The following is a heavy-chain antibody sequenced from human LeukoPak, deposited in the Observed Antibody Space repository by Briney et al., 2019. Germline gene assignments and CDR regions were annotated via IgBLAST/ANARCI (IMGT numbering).Heavy chain of an antibody. CDR3: AKDQGYGSGTFLDY. Sequence: PGRSLRLSCAASGFTFTTYSMLWVRQAPDKGLEWAAVISYNGNNQYYADSVKGRFTISRDNSKNTLYLQMNSLRAEDTAVYYCAKDQGYGSGTFLDYWGQGTLVTVSS. CDR1: GFTFTTYS. V-gene: IGHV3-30*18. J-gene: IGHJ4*02. CDR2: ISYNGNNQ. D-gene: IGHD3-10*01.